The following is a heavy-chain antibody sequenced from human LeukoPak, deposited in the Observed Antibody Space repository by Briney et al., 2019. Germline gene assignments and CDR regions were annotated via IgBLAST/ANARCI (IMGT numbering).Heavy chain of an antibody. CDR1: GYTFTSYY. J-gene: IGHJ6*02. D-gene: IGHD3-22*01. CDR3: ATSMIGYGMDV. V-gene: IGHV1-46*01. Sequence: ASVKVSCKASGYTFTSYYMHWVRQAPGQGLEWMGIINPSGGSTSYAQKFQGRVTMTRDTSTSTVYMELSSLRSEDTAVYYCATSMIGYGMDVWGQGTTVTVPS. CDR2: INPSGGST.